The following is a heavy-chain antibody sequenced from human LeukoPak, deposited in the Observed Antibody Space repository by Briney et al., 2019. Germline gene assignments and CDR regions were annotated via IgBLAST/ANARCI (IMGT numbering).Heavy chain of an antibody. D-gene: IGHD3-9*01. Sequence: GGSLRLSCAASGFTFSSYSMNWVRQAPGKGLEWVSSISSSSSYIYYADSVKGRFTISRDNATNSLYLQMNSLRAEDTAVYYCARDLSYDILTGYYPYYYYGMDVWGQGTTVTVSS. CDR3: ARDLSYDILTGYYPYYYYGMDV. CDR2: ISSSSSYI. CDR1: GFTFSSYS. V-gene: IGHV3-21*01. J-gene: IGHJ6*02.